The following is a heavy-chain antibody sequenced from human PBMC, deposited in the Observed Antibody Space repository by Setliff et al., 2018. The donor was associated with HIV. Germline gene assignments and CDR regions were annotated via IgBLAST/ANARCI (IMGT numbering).Heavy chain of an antibody. J-gene: IGHJ4*02. CDR3: ARHRYGYYPGYYFDY. CDR1: GGSISSYY. D-gene: IGHD3-3*01. CDR2: IYTSGST. V-gene: IGHV4-4*08. Sequence: PSETLSLTCTVSGGSISSYYWSWIRQPPGKGLEWIGYIYTSGSTNYNPSLKSRVTISVDTSKNQFSLKLSSVTAADTAVYYCARHRYGYYPGYYFDYWGQGTLVTVSS.